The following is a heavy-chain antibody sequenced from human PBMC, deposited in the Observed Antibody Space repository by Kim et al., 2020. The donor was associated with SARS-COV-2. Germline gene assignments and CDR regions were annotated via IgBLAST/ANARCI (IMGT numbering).Heavy chain of an antibody. CDR1: GFTFSSYA. D-gene: IGHD5-12*01. CDR3: AKDPDVADIVATIYGDY. Sequence: GGSLRLSCAASGFTFSSYAMSWVRQAPGKGLEWVSAISGSGGSTYYADSVKGRFTISRDNSKNTLYLQMNSLRAEDTAVYYCAKDPDVADIVATIYGDYWGQGTLVTVSS. J-gene: IGHJ4*02. V-gene: IGHV3-23*01. CDR2: ISGSGGST.